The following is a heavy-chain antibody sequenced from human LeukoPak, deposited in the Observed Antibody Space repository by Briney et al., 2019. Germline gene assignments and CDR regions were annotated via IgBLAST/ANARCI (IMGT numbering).Heavy chain of an antibody. CDR2: IYYTGST. CDR3: ARNGRHFYGSGSDVRPRPDGMDV. V-gene: IGHV4-59*01. Sequence: SETLSLTCTVSDGSINDYYWTWIRQPPGKELEWIGYIYYTGSTNYNPSLQSRVTISVDTSKNQFSLSLRSVSAADTAVYYCARNGRHFYGSGSDVRPRPDGMDVWGQGATVTVS. D-gene: IGHD3-10*01. CDR1: DGSINDYY. J-gene: IGHJ6*02.